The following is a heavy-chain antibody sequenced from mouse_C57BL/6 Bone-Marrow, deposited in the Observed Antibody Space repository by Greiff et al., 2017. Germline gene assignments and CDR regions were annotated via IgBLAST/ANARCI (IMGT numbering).Heavy chain of an antibody. CDR2: IYPGSGST. J-gene: IGHJ4*01. CDR3: ARSPYYYAMDY. V-gene: IGHV1-55*01. Sequence: QVQLQQPGAELVKPGASVKMSCKASGYTFTSYWMTWVKQRPGQGLEWIGDIYPGSGSTNYNEKFKSKATLTVDTSSSTAYMQLSSLTSEDSAVYYCARSPYYYAMDYWGQGTSVTVSS. CDR1: GYTFTSYW.